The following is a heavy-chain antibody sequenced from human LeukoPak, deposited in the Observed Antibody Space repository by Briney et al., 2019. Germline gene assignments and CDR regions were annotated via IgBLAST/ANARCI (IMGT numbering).Heavy chain of an antibody. CDR2: INPNSGCA. J-gene: IGHJ4*02. D-gene: IGHD5-12*01. Sequence: GASVKVSCKASGYTFTGYYMHWVRQAPGQGLEWMGWINPNSGCAKYAQKFQGRVTMTRDTPISTAYMELSRLRSDDTAVYYCATGLRGYSGYDATDYWGQGTLVTVSS. CDR3: ATGLRGYSGYDATDY. CDR1: GYTFTGYY. V-gene: IGHV1-2*02.